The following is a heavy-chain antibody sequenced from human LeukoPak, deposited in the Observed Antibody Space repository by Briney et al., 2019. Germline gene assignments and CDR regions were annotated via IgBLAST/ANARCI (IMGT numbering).Heavy chain of an antibody. J-gene: IGHJ4*02. V-gene: IGHV3-23*01. CDR2: ISISGGTT. D-gene: IGHD3-9*01. CDR3: AKDLTGYRLYYFDY. Sequence: GGSLRLSCAASGFTFNSYAMSWVRQAPGKGLEWVSAISISGGTTSYADSVKGRFTISRDNSKNTLYLQMNSLRAEDTAVYYCAKDLTGYRLYYFDYWGQGTLVTVSS. CDR1: GFTFNSYA.